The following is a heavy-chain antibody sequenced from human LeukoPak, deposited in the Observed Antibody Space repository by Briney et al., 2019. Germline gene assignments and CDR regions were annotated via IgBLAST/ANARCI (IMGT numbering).Heavy chain of an antibody. D-gene: IGHD4-23*01. Sequence: SETLSLTCTVSNGXISNYYWSWIRQTTGKGLEWIGFIYYSGSTNYNPSLKSRVTMSVGTSKNQFSLKLSSVTASDTAVYYCARRGAVYGGNDFDYWGQGTLVTVSS. CDR1: NGXISNYY. CDR3: ARRGAVYGGNDFDY. CDR2: IYYSGST. J-gene: IGHJ4*02. V-gene: IGHV4-59*08.